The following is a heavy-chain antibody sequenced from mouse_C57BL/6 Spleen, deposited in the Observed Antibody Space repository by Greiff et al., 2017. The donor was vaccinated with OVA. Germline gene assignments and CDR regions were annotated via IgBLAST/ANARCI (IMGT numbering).Heavy chain of an antibody. Sequence: ESGPGLVKPSQSLSLTCSVTGYSITSGYYWNWIRQFPGNKLEWMGYISYDGSNNYNPSLKNRISITRDTSKNQFFLKLNSVTTEDTATYYCARDQGLRYFDYWGQGTTLTVSS. D-gene: IGHD2-2*01. CDR2: ISYDGSN. CDR3: ARDQGLRYFDY. V-gene: IGHV3-6*01. J-gene: IGHJ2*01. CDR1: GYSITSGYY.